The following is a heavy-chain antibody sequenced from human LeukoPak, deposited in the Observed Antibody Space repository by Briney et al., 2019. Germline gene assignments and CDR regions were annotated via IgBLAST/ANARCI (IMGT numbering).Heavy chain of an antibody. CDR1: GFTFSNSA. CDR2: IGVAGGNT. J-gene: IGHJ3*01. V-gene: IGHV1-58*02. D-gene: IGHD4-23*01. CDR3: AAEIYGGNTDCCTFDF. Sequence: ASVKVSCKASGFTFSNSAIQWVRQARGQRLEWIGWIGVAGGNTNYAQTLQGRITITRDMSASTAYMELTSLRSDDTAVYYCAAEIYGGNTDCCTFDFWGPGTPVTVSS.